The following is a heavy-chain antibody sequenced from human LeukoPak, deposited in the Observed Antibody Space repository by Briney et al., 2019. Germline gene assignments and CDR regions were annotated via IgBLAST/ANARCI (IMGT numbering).Heavy chain of an antibody. D-gene: IGHD2-15*01. CDR3: AKGFSSSSYSALDF. Sequence: GGSLRLSCAASGFTFSSYAMTWVRQAPGKELEWVSVISGSGAETFYAGSVQGRFTVSRDTSKNAVYLQMNSLRVEDTAIYFRAKGFSSSSYSALDFWGQGTLVTVSS. V-gene: IGHV3-23*01. CDR1: GFTFSSYA. J-gene: IGHJ4*02. CDR2: ISGSGAET.